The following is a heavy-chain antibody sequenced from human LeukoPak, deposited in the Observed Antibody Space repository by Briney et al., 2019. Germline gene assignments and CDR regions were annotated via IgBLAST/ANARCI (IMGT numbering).Heavy chain of an antibody. CDR1: GGSISSGDYY. Sequence: SQTLSLTCTVSGGSISSGDYYWSWIRQPPGKGLEWIGYIYYSGSTYYNPSLKSRVTISVDTSKNRFSLKLSSVTAADTAVYYCARVPNLNSNYIDYWGQGTLVTVSS. V-gene: IGHV4-30-4*08. CDR3: ARVPNLNSNYIDY. J-gene: IGHJ4*02. CDR2: IYYSGST. D-gene: IGHD4-11*01.